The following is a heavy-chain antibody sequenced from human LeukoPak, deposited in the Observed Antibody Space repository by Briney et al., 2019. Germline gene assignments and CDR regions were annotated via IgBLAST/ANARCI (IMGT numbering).Heavy chain of an antibody. D-gene: IGHD3-22*01. V-gene: IGHV3-23*01. CDR1: GFTFSSYA. J-gene: IGHJ3*02. Sequence: RTGGSLRLSCAASGFTFSSYAMSWVRQAPGKGLEWVSAISGSGGSTYYADSVKGRFTISRDNSKNTLYLQMNSLRAEDTAVYYCAKDLGYYDSSGYYSDAFDIWGQGTMVTVSS. CDR3: AKDLGYYDSSGYYSDAFDI. CDR2: ISGSGGST.